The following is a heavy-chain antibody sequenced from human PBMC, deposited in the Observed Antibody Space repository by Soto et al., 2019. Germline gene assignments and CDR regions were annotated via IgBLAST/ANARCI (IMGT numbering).Heavy chain of an antibody. CDR1: GFTFSSYA. J-gene: IGHJ6*02. CDR2: ISGSGGST. CDR3: AKQQGPGTPYYYAMDV. D-gene: IGHD1-1*01. Sequence: GGSLRLSCAASGFTFSSYAMSWVRQAPGKGLEWVSAISGSGGSTYYAASVKGRFTISRDNSKDTLYLEMNSLRGGDTAVYFCAKQQGPGTPYYYAMDVWSQGTAVTVSS. V-gene: IGHV3-23*01.